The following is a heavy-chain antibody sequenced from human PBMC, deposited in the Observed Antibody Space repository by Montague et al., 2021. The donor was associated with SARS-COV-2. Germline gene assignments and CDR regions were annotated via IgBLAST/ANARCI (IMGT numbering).Heavy chain of an antibody. D-gene: IGHD3-10*01. CDR3: ATSSSRSYYVGLDY. CDR2: INQSGST. J-gene: IGHJ4*02. CDR1: GGSFSGFQ. V-gene: IGHV4-34*01. Sequence: SETLSLTCELYGGSFSGFQWSWIRQSPGKGLEWIGEINQSGSTNYNVSLKSRLTMSLDTSKNQVSLKLSSVTAADTAVYYCATSSSRSYYVGLDYWGQGTLVTVTS.